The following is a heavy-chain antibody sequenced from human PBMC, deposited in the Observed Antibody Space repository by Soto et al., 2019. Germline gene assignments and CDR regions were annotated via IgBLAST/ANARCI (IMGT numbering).Heavy chain of an antibody. J-gene: IGHJ4*02. CDR2: IYYSGST. V-gene: IGHV4-61*01. CDR1: GGSVISGSYY. D-gene: IGHD3-22*01. CDR3: ARGEYYDSSGYYIFDY. Sequence: SETLSLTCTVSGGSVISGSYYWIWIRQPPGKGLEWIGYIYYSGSTNYNPSLKSRVTISVDTSKNQFSLKLSSVTAADTAVYYCARGEYYDSSGYYIFDYWGQGTLVTVSS.